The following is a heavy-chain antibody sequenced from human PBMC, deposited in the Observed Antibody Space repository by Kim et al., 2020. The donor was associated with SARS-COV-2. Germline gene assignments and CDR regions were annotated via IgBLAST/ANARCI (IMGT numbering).Heavy chain of an antibody. Sequence: STDYADSVKGRFTISRDNSKNTLYLQMNSLRAEDTAVYYCAKETGSGFDYWGQGTLVTVSS. V-gene: IGHV3-23*01. CDR3: AKETGSGFDY. D-gene: IGHD3-10*01. CDR2: ST. J-gene: IGHJ4*02.